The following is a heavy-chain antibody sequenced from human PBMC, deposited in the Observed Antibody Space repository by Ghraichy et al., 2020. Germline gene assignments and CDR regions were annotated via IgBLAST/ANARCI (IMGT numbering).Heavy chain of an antibody. Sequence: SETLSLTCTVSGVSVSSIGFYWGWVRQHPGKGLEWIGYSTYSGTTYYNPSLKSRLTLSMDTSKNQFSLRLSYVTAADTAVYYCARERMTTSLDLWGRGTLVTVSS. CDR1: GVSVSSIGFY. J-gene: IGHJ2*01. V-gene: IGHV4-31*03. CDR3: ARERMTTSLDL. D-gene: IGHD1-14*01. CDR2: STYSGTT.